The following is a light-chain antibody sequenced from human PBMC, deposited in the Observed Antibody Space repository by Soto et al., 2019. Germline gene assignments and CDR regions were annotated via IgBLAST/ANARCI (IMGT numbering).Light chain of an antibody. CDR1: QTVYNY. CDR3: QQRYDWPLT. V-gene: IGKV3-11*01. J-gene: IGKJ4*01. Sequence: EIVLTQSPATLSLSPGERATLSCRASQTVYNYLVWYQQRPGQAPRLLISDASNRATGIPARFSGSGSGTDFTLTITSLEPEDLPIYFCQQRYDWPLTFGGGSKIEMK. CDR2: DAS.